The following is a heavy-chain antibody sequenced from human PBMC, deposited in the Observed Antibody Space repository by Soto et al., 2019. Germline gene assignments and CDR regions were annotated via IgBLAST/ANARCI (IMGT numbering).Heavy chain of an antibody. Sequence: SETLSLTCTVSGGSISSGDYYWSWIRQPPGKGLEWIGYIYYSGSTNYNPSLKSRVTVSVDTSKNQFSLKLSSVTAADTAVYYCATLYCSRGSRYPDYWGQGTLVTVSS. CDR3: ATLYCSRGSRYPDY. CDR2: IYYSGST. J-gene: IGHJ4*02. CDR1: GGSISSGDYY. V-gene: IGHV4-61*08. D-gene: IGHD2-15*01.